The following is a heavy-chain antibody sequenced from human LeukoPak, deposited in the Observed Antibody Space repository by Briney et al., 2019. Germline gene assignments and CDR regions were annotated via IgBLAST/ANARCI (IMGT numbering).Heavy chain of an antibody. CDR3: ARGGYEVAAVAVYYYYMDV. CDR1: GFTFSSYW. Sequence: PGGSLRLSCAASGFTFSSYWISWVRKAPGKGLEWVANIKQDGSEKYYVDSVKGRFTISRDNAKNSLYLQMNSLRAEDTAVYYCARGGYEVAAVAVYYYYMDVWGKGTTVTISS. CDR2: IKQDGSEK. J-gene: IGHJ6*03. D-gene: IGHD6-19*01. V-gene: IGHV3-7*01.